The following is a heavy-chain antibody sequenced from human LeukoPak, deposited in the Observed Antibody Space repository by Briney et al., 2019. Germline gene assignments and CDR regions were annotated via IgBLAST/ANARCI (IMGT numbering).Heavy chain of an antibody. J-gene: IGHJ3*02. CDR2: ISSNGGNT. Sequence: GGSLRLSCTGSGFGFSSYVMYWVRQAPGKGLKYVSSISSNGGNTYYANSVKGRVTISRDNSKNTLYLQMDSLRAEDMAVYYCASHDGFDIWGQGTMVTVSS. CDR1: GFGFSSYV. CDR3: ASHDGFDI. V-gene: IGHV3-64*01.